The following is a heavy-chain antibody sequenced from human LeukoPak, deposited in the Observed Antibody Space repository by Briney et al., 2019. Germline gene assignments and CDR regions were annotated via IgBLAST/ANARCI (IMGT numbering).Heavy chain of an antibody. CDR1: GDIVSSNSVT. D-gene: IGHD2-2*01. V-gene: IGHV6-1*01. CDR3: ARRLTQYDCFDP. Sequence: LSQTLSLTCAISGDIVSSNSVTWNWIRQSLSRGLEWLGRTYYRSTWYNDYAVSVRGRITVNPDTSKNQFSLHLNSVTPEDTAVYYCARRLTQYDCFDPWGQGILVTVSS. J-gene: IGHJ5*02. CDR2: TYYRSTWYN.